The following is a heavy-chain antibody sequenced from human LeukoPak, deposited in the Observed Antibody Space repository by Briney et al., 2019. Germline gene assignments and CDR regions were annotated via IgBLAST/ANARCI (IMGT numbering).Heavy chain of an antibody. V-gene: IGHV1-69*05. CDR3: ARTVSVTGTTGLDY. CDR1: GGTFSSYA. CDR2: IIPIFGTA. J-gene: IGHJ4*02. Sequence: SVKVSCKASGGTFSSYAISWVRQAPGQGLEWMGGIIPIFGTANYAQKFQGRVTMTTDESTSTAYMEASSLRSEDTAVYYCARTVSVTGTTGLDYWGQGTLVTVSS. D-gene: IGHD1-14*01.